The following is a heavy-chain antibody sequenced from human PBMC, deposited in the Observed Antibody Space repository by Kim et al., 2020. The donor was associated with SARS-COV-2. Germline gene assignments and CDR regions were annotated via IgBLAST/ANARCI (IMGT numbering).Heavy chain of an antibody. CDR3: FRERLHHYYMDV. J-gene: IGHJ6*03. D-gene: IGHD2-15*01. Sequence: SETLSLTCSVSGGSMSSGDHYWSWIRQPPGKGLEWIGFIYYTGSTHYNASPKSRVSISVDTTKSQFSLKLSSVTAADTAVYFCFRERLHHYYMDVWGKGT. V-gene: IGHV4-30-4*01. CDR1: GGSMSSGDHY. CDR2: IYYTGST.